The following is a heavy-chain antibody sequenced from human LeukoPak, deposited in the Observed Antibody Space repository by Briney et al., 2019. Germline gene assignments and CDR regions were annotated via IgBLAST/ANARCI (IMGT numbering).Heavy chain of an antibody. V-gene: IGHV4-4*07. J-gene: IGHJ5*02. Sequence: SETLSLTCTVSGGSISSYFWSWFRQPAGKGLEWIGRIYTSGSTNYNPSLKSRVTMSVDTSKNQFSLKLSSVTAADTAVYYCARAIAAAGTHNWFDPWGQGTLVTVSS. CDR1: GGSISSYF. CDR3: ARAIAAAGTHNWFDP. CDR2: IYTSGST. D-gene: IGHD6-13*01.